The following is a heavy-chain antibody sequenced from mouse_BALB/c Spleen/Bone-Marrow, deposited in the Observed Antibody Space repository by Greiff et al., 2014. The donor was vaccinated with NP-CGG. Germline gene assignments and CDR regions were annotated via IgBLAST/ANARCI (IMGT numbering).Heavy chain of an antibody. Sequence: VQLQQSGAELVKPGASVKLSCTASGFNIKDTYMHWVKQRPEQGLEWIGRIDPANGNTKYDPKFQGKATITADTSSNTAYLQLSSLTSGDTAVYYGASYYYGSSRFAYWGQGTLVTVSA. V-gene: IGHV14-3*02. CDR2: IDPANGNT. CDR1: GFNIKDTY. CDR3: ASYYYGSSRFAY. D-gene: IGHD1-1*01. J-gene: IGHJ3*01.